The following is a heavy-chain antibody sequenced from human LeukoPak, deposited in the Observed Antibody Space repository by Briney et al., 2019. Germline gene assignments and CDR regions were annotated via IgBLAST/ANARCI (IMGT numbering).Heavy chain of an antibody. CDR3: ARHDYGDYFGY. J-gene: IGHJ4*02. D-gene: IGHD4-17*01. CDR2: IIPIFGIA. Sequence: GASVKLSCKASGGTFSSYAISWVRQAPGQGLEWMGRIIPIFGIANYAQKFQGRVTITADKSARTAYMELSGFRSVYTSVYYWARHDYGDYFGYWGQGTLVTVSS. CDR1: GGTFSSYA. V-gene: IGHV1-69*04.